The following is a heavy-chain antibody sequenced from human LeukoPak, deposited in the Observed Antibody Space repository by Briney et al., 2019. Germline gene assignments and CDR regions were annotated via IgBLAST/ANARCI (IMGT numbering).Heavy chain of an antibody. CDR1: GFTFSSYD. CDR3: ARGGGLILIGYPHPFDY. CDR2: IGTAGDT. Sequence: GGSLRLSCAASGFTFSSYDMHWVRQATGKGLEWVSAIGTAGDTYYPGSVKGRFTISRENAKNSLYLQMNSLRAGDTAVYYCARGGGLILIGYPHPFDYWGQGTLVTVSS. D-gene: IGHD3-9*01. J-gene: IGHJ4*02. V-gene: IGHV3-13*01.